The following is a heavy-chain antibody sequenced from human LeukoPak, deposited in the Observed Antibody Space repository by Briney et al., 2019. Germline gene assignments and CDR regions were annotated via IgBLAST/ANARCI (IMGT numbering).Heavy chain of an antibody. Sequence: GASVKVSCKASGGTFSSYAISWVRQAPGQGLDWMGGIIPIFGKANYAQKFQGRVTITADESTSTAYTELSSLRSEDTAVYYCALSYYYGSGSVDYWGQGTLVTVSS. D-gene: IGHD3-10*01. CDR3: ALSYYYGSGSVDY. CDR2: IIPIFGKA. J-gene: IGHJ4*02. V-gene: IGHV1-69*01. CDR1: GGTFSSYA.